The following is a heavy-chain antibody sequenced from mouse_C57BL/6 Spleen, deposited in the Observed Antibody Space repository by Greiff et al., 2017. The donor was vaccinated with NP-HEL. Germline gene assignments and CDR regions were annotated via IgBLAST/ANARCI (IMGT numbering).Heavy chain of an antibody. Sequence: EVKLVESGPGMVKPSQSLSLTCTVTGYSITSGYDWHWIRHFPGNKLDWMGYIRYSCSTNYNPSLKSRISITHDTSKNHFFLKLNSVTTEDTATYYCARGTGTYAMDYWGQGTSVTVSS. CDR2: IRYSCST. D-gene: IGHD4-1*01. CDR3: ARGTGTYAMDY. J-gene: IGHJ4*01. V-gene: IGHV3-1*01. CDR1: GYSITSGYD.